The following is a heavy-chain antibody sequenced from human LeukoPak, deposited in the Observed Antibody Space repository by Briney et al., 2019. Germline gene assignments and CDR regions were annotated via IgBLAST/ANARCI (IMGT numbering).Heavy chain of an antibody. CDR1: GFTFSSYA. CDR2: ISGSGGST. J-gene: IGHJ6*02. V-gene: IGHV3-23*01. D-gene: IGHD5-12*01. CDR3: TRGGIVARIGYAMDV. Sequence: PGGSLRLSCAASGFTFSSYAMSWVRQAPGKGLEWVSAISGSGGSTYYADSVKGRFTISRDNSKNTLYLQMNSLRAEDTAVYYCTRGGIVARIGYAMDVWGQGTTVTVFS.